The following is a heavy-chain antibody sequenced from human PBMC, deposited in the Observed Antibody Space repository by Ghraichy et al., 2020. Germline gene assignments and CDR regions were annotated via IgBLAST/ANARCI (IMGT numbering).Heavy chain of an antibody. CDR3: ARALYCSGGSCWGSWFDP. D-gene: IGHD2-15*01. CDR1: GGSFSGYY. J-gene: IGHJ5*02. Sequence: SETLSLTCAVYGGSFSGYYWSWIRQPPGKGLEWIMEINHSGSTNYNPSLKSRVTISVDTSKNQFSLKLSSVTAADTAVYYCARALYCSGGSCWGSWFDPWGQGTLVTVSS. V-gene: IGHV4-34*01. CDR2: INHSGST.